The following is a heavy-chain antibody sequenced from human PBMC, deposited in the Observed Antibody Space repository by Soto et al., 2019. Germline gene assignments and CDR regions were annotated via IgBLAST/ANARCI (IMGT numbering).Heavy chain of an antibody. D-gene: IGHD3-22*01. CDR3: ASNYYDSSGPFDY. Sequence: ASVKVSCKASGGTFSSYAISWVRQAPGQGLEWMGGIIPIFGTANYAQKFQGRVTITADESTSTAYMELSSLRSEDTAVYYCASNYYDSSGPFDYWGQGTLVTVSS. V-gene: IGHV1-69*13. J-gene: IGHJ4*02. CDR2: IIPIFGTA. CDR1: GGTFSSYA.